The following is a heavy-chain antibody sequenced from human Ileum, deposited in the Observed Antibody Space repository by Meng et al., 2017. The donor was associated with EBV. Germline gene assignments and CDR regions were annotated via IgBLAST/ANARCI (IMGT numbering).Heavy chain of an antibody. Sequence: ELQLAGSGGGLLQPGVSLRLSWAAVGFTGSSNYMSWLRQAQGKGLEGVSLIYGDDKTHYADSVKGRFTISRDTSKNTLYLQMNSLRVEDTAVYFCARDGELVTGKKLDDFWGQGTLVTVSS. D-gene: IGHD3-10*01. CDR1: GFTGSSNY. CDR3: ARDGELVTGKKLDDF. V-gene: IGHV3-53*01. J-gene: IGHJ4*02. CDR2: IYGDDKT.